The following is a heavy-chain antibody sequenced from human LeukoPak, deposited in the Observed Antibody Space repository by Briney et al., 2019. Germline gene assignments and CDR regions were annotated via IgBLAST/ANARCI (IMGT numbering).Heavy chain of an antibody. CDR1: GYTFTGYY. CDR3: ARMEGQVGATTPSWFDP. J-gene: IGHJ5*02. V-gene: IGHV1-2*02. CDR2: INPNSGVT. Sequence: ASVKVSCKASGYTFTGYYMHWVRQAPGQGLEWMGWINPNSGVTNYAQKFQGRVTMTRDTSISTAYMELSRLRSDDTAVYYCARMEGQVGATTPSWFDPWGQGTLVTVSS. D-gene: IGHD1-26*01.